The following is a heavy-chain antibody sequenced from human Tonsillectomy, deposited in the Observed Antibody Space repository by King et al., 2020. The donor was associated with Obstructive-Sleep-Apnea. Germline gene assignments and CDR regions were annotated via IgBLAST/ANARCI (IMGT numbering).Heavy chain of an antibody. CDR3: ARDLNDSFDY. Sequence: LQLQESGPGLVKPSETLSLTCTVSGGSISSSSYYWGWIRQPPWKGLEWIGSIYYSGSTYYNPSLKSRVTISVDTSKNQFSLKLSSVTAADTAVYYCARDLNDSFDYWGQGTLVTVSS. CDR1: GGSISSSSYY. D-gene: IGHD2-21*02. V-gene: IGHV4-39*07. CDR2: IYYSGST. J-gene: IGHJ4*02.